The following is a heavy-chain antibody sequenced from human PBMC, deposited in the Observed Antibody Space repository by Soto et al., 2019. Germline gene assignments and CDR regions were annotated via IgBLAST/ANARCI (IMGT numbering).Heavy chain of an antibody. D-gene: IGHD3-9*01. J-gene: IGHJ2*01. Sequence: QLQLQESGPGLVKPSETLSLTCTGSGGSVSSSSYYWGWIRQPPGKGLEWVGSMYFTGSTYYNTSLKGRVTISAPTSNNQFSLHLTSVSAADTAVYYCARLDGSLYDPVIGSYKTFWYFDVWGRGTLVTVSS. V-gene: IGHV4-39*01. CDR3: ARLDGSLYDPVIGSYKTFWYFDV. CDR1: GGSVSSSSYY. CDR2: MYFTGST.